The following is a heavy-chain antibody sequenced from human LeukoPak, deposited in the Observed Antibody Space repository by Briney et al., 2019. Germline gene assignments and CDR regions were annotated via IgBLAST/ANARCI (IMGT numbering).Heavy chain of an antibody. CDR3: ASTFYYYDSSGYYYFDY. V-gene: IGHV1-69*13. J-gene: IGHJ4*02. CDR2: IIPIFGTA. CDR1: GGTFSSYA. D-gene: IGHD3-22*01. Sequence: GASVKVSCKASGGTFSSYAISWVRQAPGQGLEWMGGIIPIFGTANYAQKFQGRVTITADESTSTAYMELSSLRSEDTAVYYCASTFYYYDSSGYYYFDYWGQGTLVTVSS.